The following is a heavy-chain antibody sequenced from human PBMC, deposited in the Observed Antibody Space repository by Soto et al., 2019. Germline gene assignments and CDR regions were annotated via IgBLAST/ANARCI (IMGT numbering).Heavy chain of an antibody. V-gene: IGHV1-69*13. Sequence: SVKVSCKASGGTFSSYAISWVRQAPGQGLEWMGGIIPIFGTANYAQKFQGRVTITADESTSTAYMELSSLRSEDTAVYYCASSIAAAGTPFWYYYYGMDVWGQGTTVTVSS. D-gene: IGHD6-13*01. J-gene: IGHJ6*02. CDR1: GGTFSSYA. CDR3: ASSIAAAGTPFWYYYYGMDV. CDR2: IIPIFGTA.